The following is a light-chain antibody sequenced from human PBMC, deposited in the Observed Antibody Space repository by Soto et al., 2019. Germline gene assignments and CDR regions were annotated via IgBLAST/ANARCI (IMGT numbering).Light chain of an antibody. CDR1: QSVGTY. CDR3: QQNSNLQGT. V-gene: IGKV3-11*01. CDR2: GAS. Sequence: EIVLTQSPATLTWSPGERPTLSCRASQSVGTYVSWFQQKPGHPPRLLISGASNRAAGIPARFSGSGSGTDFSLTISSLEPEDFAVYCCQQNSNLQGTFGQGTKVDIK. J-gene: IGKJ1*01.